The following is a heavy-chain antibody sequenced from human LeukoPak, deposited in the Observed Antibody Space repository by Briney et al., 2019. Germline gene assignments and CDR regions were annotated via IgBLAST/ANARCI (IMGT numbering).Heavy chain of an antibody. Sequence: GASVKVSCKASGYTFTGYYMHWVRQAPGQGLEWMGWINPNSGGTNYAQKFQGRVTMTRDTSISTAYMELSRLRSDDTAVYYCARGRGYSYGSPDYWGQGTLVTVSS. CDR2: INPNSGGT. CDR3: ARGRGYSYGSPDY. CDR1: GYTFTGYY. V-gene: IGHV1-2*02. D-gene: IGHD5-18*01. J-gene: IGHJ4*02.